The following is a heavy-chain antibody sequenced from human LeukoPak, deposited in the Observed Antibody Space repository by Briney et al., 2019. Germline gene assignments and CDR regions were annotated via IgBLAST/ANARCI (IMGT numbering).Heavy chain of an antibody. D-gene: IGHD6-19*01. V-gene: IGHV3-30*02. CDR2: IRYDGSNK. Sequence: RGSLRLSCAASGFTFSSYGMHWVRQAPGKGMEWVGFIRYDGSNKYYADSVKGRFTISRDNSKNTLYLQMNSLRAEDTAVYYCAKDLWDEQWLVKVFDYWGQGTLVTVSS. CDR1: GFTFSSYG. J-gene: IGHJ4*02. CDR3: AKDLWDEQWLVKVFDY.